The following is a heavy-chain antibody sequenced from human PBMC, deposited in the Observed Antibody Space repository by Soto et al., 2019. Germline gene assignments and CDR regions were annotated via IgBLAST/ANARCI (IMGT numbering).Heavy chain of an antibody. CDR3: ARHYSSGSRNWFDP. CDR1: GGSINSSSYF. V-gene: IGHV4-39*01. CDR2: IYYSGSP. Sequence: PSETLSLTCXVSGGSINSSSYFWGWDGQPPGKGLVWIGSIYYSGSPYYNPSLRSRVTISVDTSKNQFSLKLSSVTAADTAVFYCARHYSSGSRNWFDPWGQGTLVTVSS. J-gene: IGHJ5*02. D-gene: IGHD6-19*01.